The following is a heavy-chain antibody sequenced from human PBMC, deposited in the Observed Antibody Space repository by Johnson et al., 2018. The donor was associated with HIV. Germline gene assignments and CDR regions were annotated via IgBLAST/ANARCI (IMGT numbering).Heavy chain of an antibody. CDR3: AKGPGSSSSKGGRGAFDI. CDR1: GFTFGNYA. J-gene: IGHJ3*02. CDR2: IRSKTYGGTT. D-gene: IGHD6-6*01. Sequence: VQLVESGGGLVQPGRSLRLSCKTSGFTFGNYAINWVRQAPGKGLEWIGFIRSKTYGGTTKYAASVTGRFTISRDDSKSIAYLQMNSLRAEDTAVYYCAKGPGSSSSKGGRGAFDIWGQGTMVTVSS. V-gene: IGHV3-49*04.